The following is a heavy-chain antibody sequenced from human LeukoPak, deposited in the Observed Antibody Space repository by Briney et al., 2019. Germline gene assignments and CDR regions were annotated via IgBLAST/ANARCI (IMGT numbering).Heavy chain of an antibody. J-gene: IGHJ4*02. D-gene: IGHD3-10*01. CDR3: AKGQASGTYKYYFDY. V-gene: IGHV1-18*01. CDR1: GYTFTSYG. CDR2: ISAYNGNT. Sequence: ASVKVSCKASGYTFTSYGISWVRQAPGQGLEWMGWISAYNGNTNYAQKLQGRVTMTTDTSTSTAYMELRSLRSDDTAIYYCAKGQASGTYKYYFDYWGPGTLVTVSS.